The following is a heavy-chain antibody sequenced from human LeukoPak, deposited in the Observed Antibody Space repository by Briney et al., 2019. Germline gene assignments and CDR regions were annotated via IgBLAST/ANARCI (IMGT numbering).Heavy chain of an antibody. CDR1: GFTFSTYN. CDR3: AGLVVITPYDAFDI. CDR2: ISSSSTYM. D-gene: IGHD3-22*01. V-gene: IGHV3-21*01. Sequence: GGSLRLSCVASGFTFSTYNMSWVCQAPGKGLEWVSAISSSSTYMYYADSVKGRFAISRDNAENSLFLQMNSLRAEDTAVYYCAGLVVITPYDAFDIWGQGTMVTVSS. J-gene: IGHJ3*02.